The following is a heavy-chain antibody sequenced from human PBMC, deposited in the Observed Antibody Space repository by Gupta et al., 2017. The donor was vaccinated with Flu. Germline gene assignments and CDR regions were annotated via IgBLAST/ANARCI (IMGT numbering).Heavy chain of an antibody. Sequence: QVQLVQSGAEVKKPGASVKVSCKASGYTFTSYAMHWVRQAPGQRLEWMGWINAGNGNTKYSQKFQGRVTITRDTSASTAYMELSSLRSEDTAVYYCARDDITGTVYYFDYWGQGTLVTVSS. D-gene: IGHD1-20*01. CDR1: GYTFTSYA. V-gene: IGHV1-3*01. CDR3: ARDDITGTVYYFDY. J-gene: IGHJ4*02. CDR2: INAGNGNT.